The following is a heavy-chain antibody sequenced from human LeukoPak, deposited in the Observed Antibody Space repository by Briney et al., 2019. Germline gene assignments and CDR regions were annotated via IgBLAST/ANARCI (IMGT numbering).Heavy chain of an antibody. CDR1: GYTFTSYG. J-gene: IGHJ4*02. Sequence: ASAKVSCKASGYTFTSYGISWVRQAPGQGLEWMGWISAYNGNTNYAQKLQGRVTMTTDTSTSTAYMELRSLRSDDTAVYYCAREYYYDSSGPPGDYWGQGTLVTVSS. V-gene: IGHV1-18*01. D-gene: IGHD3-22*01. CDR3: AREYYYDSSGPPGDY. CDR2: ISAYNGNT.